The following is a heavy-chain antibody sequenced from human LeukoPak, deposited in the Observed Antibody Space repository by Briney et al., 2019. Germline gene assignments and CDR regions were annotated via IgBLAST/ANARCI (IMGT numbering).Heavy chain of an antibody. D-gene: IGHD5-12*01. CDR3: ASVLELATIGDPTFDY. J-gene: IGHJ4*02. V-gene: IGHV1-69*13. Sequence: ASVKVSCKASGGTFSSYAISWVRQAPGQGLEWMGGIIPIFGTANYAQKFQGRVTITADDSTSTAYMELSSLRSEDTAVYYCASVLELATIGDPTFDYWGQGTLVTVSS. CDR1: GGTFSSYA. CDR2: IIPIFGTA.